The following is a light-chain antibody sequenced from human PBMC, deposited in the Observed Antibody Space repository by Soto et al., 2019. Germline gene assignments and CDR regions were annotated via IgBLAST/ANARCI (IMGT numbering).Light chain of an antibody. CDR1: QSVIRNY. CDR2: GAS. CDR3: QQYGTSPAIT. Sequence: EILLTQSPGTLSLSPGERATLSCRASQSVIRNYLAWYQQRPGQAPRLLIHGASSRVPGIPDRFSGSGSGTDFTLTISRLEPEDFAVYYCQQYGTSPAITFGQGTRLEIK. J-gene: IGKJ5*01. V-gene: IGKV3-20*01.